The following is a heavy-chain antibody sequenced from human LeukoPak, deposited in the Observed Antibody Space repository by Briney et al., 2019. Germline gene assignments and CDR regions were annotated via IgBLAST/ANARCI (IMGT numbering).Heavy chain of an antibody. CDR1: GFTFSDYY. CDR2: ISSSSSYI. Sequence: GGSLRLSCAASGFTFSDYYMSWIRQAPGKGLEWVSSISSSSSYIYYADSVKGRFTISRDNAKNSLYLQMNSLRAEDTAVYYCARDLARRGYSYDGYMDVWGKGTTVTVSS. J-gene: IGHJ6*03. D-gene: IGHD5-18*01. CDR3: ARDLARRGYSYDGYMDV. V-gene: IGHV3-11*06.